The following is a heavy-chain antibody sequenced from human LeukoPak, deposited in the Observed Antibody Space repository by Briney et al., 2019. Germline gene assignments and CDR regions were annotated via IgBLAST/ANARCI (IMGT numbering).Heavy chain of an antibody. D-gene: IGHD2-2*02. Sequence: ASVKVSCKASGGSFSRNAISWVRRAPGQGLEWMGRFIPILGIATYAQKFQGRVTITADRSTSTAYMELSSLRSEDTAVYYCARIQAVGVPVAIDAYYSYGMDVWGQGTAVTASS. V-gene: IGHV1-69*04. J-gene: IGHJ6*02. CDR1: GGSFSRNA. CDR3: ARIQAVGVPVAIDAYYSYGMDV. CDR2: FIPILGIA.